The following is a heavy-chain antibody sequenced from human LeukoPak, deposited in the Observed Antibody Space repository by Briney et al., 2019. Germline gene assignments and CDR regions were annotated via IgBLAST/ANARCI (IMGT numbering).Heavy chain of an antibody. D-gene: IGHD5-24*01. CDR1: GYTFTSYG. Sequence: ASVKVSCKASGYTFTSYGISWVRQAPGQGLEWMGWISAYNGNTNYAQKHQGRVTMTTDTSTSTAYMELRSLRSDDTAVYYCASFGSRDGYDAFDIWGQGTMVTVSS. V-gene: IGHV1-18*01. J-gene: IGHJ3*02. CDR2: ISAYNGNT. CDR3: ASFGSRDGYDAFDI.